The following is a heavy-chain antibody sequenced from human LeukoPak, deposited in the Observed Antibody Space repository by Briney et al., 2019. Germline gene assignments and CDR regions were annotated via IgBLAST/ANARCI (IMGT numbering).Heavy chain of an antibody. V-gene: IGHV3-23*01. CDR2: ISGSGGST. J-gene: IGHJ4*02. Sequence: GGSLRLSCAATGFTFSSYAMSWVRLAPGKGLEWVSAISGSGGSTYYADSVKGRFTISRDNSKNTLYLQMNSLRAEDTAVYYCAKDRRYDILTGYSYFDYWGQGTLVTVSS. CDR3: AKDRRYDILTGYSYFDY. D-gene: IGHD3-9*01. CDR1: GFTFSSYA.